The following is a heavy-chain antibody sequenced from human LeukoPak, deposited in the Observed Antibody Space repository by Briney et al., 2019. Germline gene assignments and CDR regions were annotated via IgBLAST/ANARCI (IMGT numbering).Heavy chain of an antibody. CDR2: ISYDGSNK. Sequence: GGSLRLSCAASGFTFSSYAMHWVRQAPGKGLEWVAVISYDGSNKYYADSVKGRFTISRDNSKNTLYLQMNSLRAEDTAVYYCARVAELRAKRWFDPWGQGTLVTVSS. D-gene: IGHD3-10*01. J-gene: IGHJ5*02. CDR1: GFTFSSYA. CDR3: ARVAELRAKRWFDP. V-gene: IGHV3-30-3*01.